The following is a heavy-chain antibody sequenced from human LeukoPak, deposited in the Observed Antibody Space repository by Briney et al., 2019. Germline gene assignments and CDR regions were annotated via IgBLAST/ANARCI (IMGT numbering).Heavy chain of an antibody. CDR1: GYTFTSYD. V-gene: IGHV1-8*03. J-gene: IGHJ4*02. Sequence: GASVKVSCKASGYTFTSYDINWVRQAPGQGLEWMGWMNPNSGNTGYAQKFQGRVTITRNTSISTAYMELSSLRSEDTAVYYCTRYSGSYYNWGQGTLVTVSS. CDR2: MNPNSGNT. D-gene: IGHD1-26*01. CDR3: TRYSGSYYN.